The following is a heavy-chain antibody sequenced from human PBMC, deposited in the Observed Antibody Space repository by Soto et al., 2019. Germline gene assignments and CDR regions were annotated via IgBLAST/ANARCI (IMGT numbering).Heavy chain of an antibody. V-gene: IGHV4-59*01. Sequence: PSETLSLTCTVSGGLISSYYLSWIRQPPGKGLESIGYIYYSGSTLYNPSLKSRVTISVDTSRNQFSLKLSSVTAADTAVYYCARLIYGAYVGALMYFDYWGQGTLVTVSS. CDR1: GGLISSYY. D-gene: IGHD5-12*01. CDR2: IYYSGST. CDR3: ARLIYGAYVGALMYFDY. J-gene: IGHJ4*02.